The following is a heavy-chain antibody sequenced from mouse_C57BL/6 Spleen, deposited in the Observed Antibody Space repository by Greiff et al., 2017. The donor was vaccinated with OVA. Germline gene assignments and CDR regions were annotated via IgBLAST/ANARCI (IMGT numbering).Heavy chain of an antibody. V-gene: IGHV1-81*01. Sequence: VQLQQSGAELARPGASVKLSCKASGYTFTSYGISWVKQRTGQGLEWIGEIYPRSGNTYYNEKFKGKATLTADKSSSTAYMELRLLTSEDSAVYFCARFNSNYDYAMDYWGQGTSVTVSS. CDR1: GYTFTSYG. CDR3: ARFNSNYDYAMDY. D-gene: IGHD2-5*01. J-gene: IGHJ4*01. CDR2: IYPRSGNT.